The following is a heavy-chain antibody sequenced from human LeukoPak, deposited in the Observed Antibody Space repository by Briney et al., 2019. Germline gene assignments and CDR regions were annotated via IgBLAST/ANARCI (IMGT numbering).Heavy chain of an antibody. J-gene: IGHJ4*02. V-gene: IGHV4-39*07. CDR2: IFYSGST. Sequence: PSETLSLTCTVSGGSISTSNYYWGWIRQPPGKGLEWIGNIFYSGSTYYSPSLRSRVTISLDTSRNQFSLKLSSVAAADTAVYYCARRSPYLTPRGVRAIDYWGQGTLVTVSS. CDR3: ARRSPYLTPRGVRAIDY. D-gene: IGHD3-10*01. CDR1: GGSISTSNYY.